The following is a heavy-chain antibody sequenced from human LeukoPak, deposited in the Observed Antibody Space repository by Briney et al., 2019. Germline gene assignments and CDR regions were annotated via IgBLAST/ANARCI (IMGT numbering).Heavy chain of an antibody. CDR1: GYTFTSYY. D-gene: IGHD6-13*01. CDR3: ARDEQQLVYYYYYGMDV. CDR2: IIPILGIA. Sequence: ASVKVSCKASGYTFTSYYMHWVRQAPGQGLEWMGRIIPILGIANYAQKFQGRVTITADKSTSTAYMELSSLRSEDTAVYYCARDEQQLVYYYYYGMDVWGQGTTVALSS. J-gene: IGHJ6*02. V-gene: IGHV1-69*04.